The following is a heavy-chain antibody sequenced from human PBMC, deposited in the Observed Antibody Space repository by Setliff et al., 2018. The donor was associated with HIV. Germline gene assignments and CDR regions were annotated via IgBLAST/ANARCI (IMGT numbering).Heavy chain of an antibody. J-gene: IGHJ3*02. CDR2: MNPNSGNT. V-gene: IGHV1-8*02. CDR3: ASGMRWDTAMGDAFDI. CDR1: GYTFSSYD. D-gene: IGHD5-18*01. Sequence: ASVKVSCKASGYTFSSYDINWVRQATGQGLEWMGWMNPNSGNTGYAQKFQGRVTMTRNTSISTAYMELSSLRSEDTAVYYCASGMRWDTAMGDAFDIWGQGTMVTVSS.